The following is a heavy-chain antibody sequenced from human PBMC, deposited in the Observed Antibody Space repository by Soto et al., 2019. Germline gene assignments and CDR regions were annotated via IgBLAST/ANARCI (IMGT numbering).Heavy chain of an antibody. CDR1: GFTFSIYD. V-gene: IGHV3-13*01. J-gene: IGHJ3*02. D-gene: IGHD3-22*01. CDR2: IGTAGDT. Sequence: GGSLRLSCAASGFTFSIYDMHWVLQATGKGLEWVSAIGTAGDTYYPGSVKGRFTISRENAKNSLYLQMNSLRAGDTAVYYCARAQGTRRDSSGYSNDAFDIWGQGTMVTVSS. CDR3: ARAQGTRRDSSGYSNDAFDI.